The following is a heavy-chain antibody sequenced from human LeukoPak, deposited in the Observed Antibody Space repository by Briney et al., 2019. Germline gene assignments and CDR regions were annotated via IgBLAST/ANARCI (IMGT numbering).Heavy chain of an antibody. V-gene: IGHV4-59*01. CDR2: IYYSGST. CDR3: ARRFDPWGAGMDV. CDR1: GGSISSYY. D-gene: IGHD7-27*01. J-gene: IGHJ6*02. Sequence: SETLSLTCTVSGGSISSYYWSWVRQPPGKGLEWIGYIYYSGSTNYNPSLKSRVTMSVDTSKNQFSLKLSSVTAADTAVYYCARRFDPWGAGMDVWGQGTTVTVSS.